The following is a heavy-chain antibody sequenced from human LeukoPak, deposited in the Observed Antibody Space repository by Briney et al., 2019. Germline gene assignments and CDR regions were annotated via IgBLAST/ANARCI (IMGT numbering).Heavy chain of an antibody. J-gene: IGHJ6*03. CDR1: GFALSSNF. V-gene: IGHV3-53*01. CDR2: IYSGGTP. CDR3: GRDGYGNNYMDV. Sequence: GRSLRLSRAPSGFALSSNFMSWVRQAPGEGLEWDSVIYSGGTPYYSDSVKGRFTISRDNSRNTLYLQMNSLRPEDTPVYYCGRDGYGNNYMDVWGKGTTVTVSS. D-gene: IGHD1/OR15-1a*01.